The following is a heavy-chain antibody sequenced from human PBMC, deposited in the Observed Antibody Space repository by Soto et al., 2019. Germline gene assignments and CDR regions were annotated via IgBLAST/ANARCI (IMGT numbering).Heavy chain of an antibody. V-gene: IGHV3-9*01. D-gene: IGHD3-22*01. CDR1: GFTFDDYG. CDR2: INWNSANK. CDR3: AKRGGNGYIDY. Sequence: PGGSLRLSCAASGFTFDDYGMYWVRQAPGKGLEWVSGINWNSANKDYADSVKGRFTISRDNAKNSLYLQMNSLRVEDTAFYHCAKRGGNGYIDYWGQGTLVTVSS. J-gene: IGHJ4*02.